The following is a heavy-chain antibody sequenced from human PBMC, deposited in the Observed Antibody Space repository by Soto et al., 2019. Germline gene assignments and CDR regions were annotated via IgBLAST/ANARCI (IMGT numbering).Heavy chain of an antibody. J-gene: IGHJ4*02. D-gene: IGHD3-22*01. CDR3: GRIYSRYYFDY. CDR2: IYPGDSDT. Sequence: DSLKISCKGSGYTFTTYWIGWVRQMPGKGLEWMGIIYPGDSDTTYSPSFQGQVTISADKSISTAYLQWNSLKASDSAMYYCGRIYSRYYFDYWVQRTLVTVS. CDR1: GYTFTTYW. V-gene: IGHV5-51*01.